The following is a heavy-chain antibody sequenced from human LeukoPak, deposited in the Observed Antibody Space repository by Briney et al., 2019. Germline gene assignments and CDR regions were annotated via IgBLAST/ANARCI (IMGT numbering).Heavy chain of an antibody. J-gene: IGHJ3*02. CDR2: ITSSGTYI. CDR3: ARGGSYLSAFDI. CDR1: GFTFNNYN. Sequence: GGSLRLSCAASGFTFNNYNMNWVRQAPGKALEWVSSITSSGTYIFYADSVKGRFTISRDNSKNTLYLQMNSLRAEDTAVYYCARGGSYLSAFDIWGQGTMVTVSS. D-gene: IGHD1-26*01. V-gene: IGHV3-21*04.